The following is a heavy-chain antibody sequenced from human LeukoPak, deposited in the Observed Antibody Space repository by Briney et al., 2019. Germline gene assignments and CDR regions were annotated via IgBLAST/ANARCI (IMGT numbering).Heavy chain of an antibody. CDR1: GFTFSDYY. J-gene: IGHJ6*04. CDR2: ISSSSSYT. Sequence: GGSLRLSCAASGFTFSDYYMSWIRQAPGKGLEWVSYISSSSSYTNYADSVKGRFTISRDNAQNSLYLQMNSLRAEDTAVYYCARAGYCSSTSCYTFYGMDVWGKGTTVTVSS. D-gene: IGHD2-2*01. CDR3: ARAGYCSSTSCYTFYGMDV. V-gene: IGHV3-11*06.